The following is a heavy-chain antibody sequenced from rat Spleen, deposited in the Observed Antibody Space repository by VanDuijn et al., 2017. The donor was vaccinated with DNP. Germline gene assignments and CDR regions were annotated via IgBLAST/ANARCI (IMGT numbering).Heavy chain of an antibody. CDR3: ARGGNNYATWFAY. Sequence: EVQLVESDGGLVQPGRSLRLSCAASGFSISNYYMAWVRQTPKKGLEWVATISTSGSRTYYPDSVKGRFTISRDNAESSLYLQMNGLKSDDTATYYCARGGNNYATWFAYWGQGTLVTVSS. CDR1: GFSISNYY. CDR2: ISTSGSRT. D-gene: IGHD1-10*01. J-gene: IGHJ3*01. V-gene: IGHV5S23*01.